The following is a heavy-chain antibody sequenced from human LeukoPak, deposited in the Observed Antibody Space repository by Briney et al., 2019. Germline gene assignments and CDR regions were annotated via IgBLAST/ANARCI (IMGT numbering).Heavy chain of an antibody. J-gene: IGHJ4*02. CDR2: INPGNGNT. D-gene: IGHD3-16*01. V-gene: IGHV1-3*01. CDR3: ARDRGGAGDFDY. CDR1: GYTFTNYA. Sequence: GASVKVSCKASGYTFTNYAMHWVRQAPGQRLEWMGWINPGNGNTKYSQKFQGRVTITRDTSASTAYMELSSLRSEDTAAYYCARDRGGAGDFDYWGQGTLVTVSS.